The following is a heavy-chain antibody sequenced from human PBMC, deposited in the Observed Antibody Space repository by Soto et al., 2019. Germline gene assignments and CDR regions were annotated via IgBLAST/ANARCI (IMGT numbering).Heavy chain of an antibody. J-gene: IGHJ4*02. CDR3: ARALIPYCSISSCRYCDY. CDR1: GFTFSSYT. Sequence: QVQLVESGGGVVQPGGSLRLSCAASGFTFSSYTMHWVRQAPGKGLEWVAVITSDGNIRLYADSVKGRFSISRDTSKDTLYLQMGSLRPEHTAVYYCARALIPYCSISSCRYCDYCGQGTLVTVSS. V-gene: IGHV3-30-3*01. D-gene: IGHD2-8*01. CDR2: ITSDGNIR.